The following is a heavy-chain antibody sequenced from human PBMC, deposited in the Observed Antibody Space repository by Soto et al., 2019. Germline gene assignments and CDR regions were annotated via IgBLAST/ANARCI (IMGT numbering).Heavy chain of an antibody. CDR3: ARDTFLCPTCFDY. CDR2: INAGNGNT. V-gene: IGHV1-3*01. CDR1: GYTFTSYA. Sequence: ASVKVSCKASGYTFTSYAMHWVRQAPGQRLEWMGWINAGNGNTKYSQKFQGRVTITRDTSASTAYMELSSLRSEDTAVYYCARDTFLCPTCFDYWGQGTLVTISS. D-gene: IGHD2-2*01. J-gene: IGHJ4*02.